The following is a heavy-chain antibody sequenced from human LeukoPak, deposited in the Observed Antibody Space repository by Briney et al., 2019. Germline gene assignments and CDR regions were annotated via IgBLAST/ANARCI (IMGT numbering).Heavy chain of an antibody. Sequence: ASVKVSCKASGYTFTGYYMHRVRQAPGQGLEWMGRINPNSGGTNYAQKFQGRVTMTRDTSISTGYMELSSLRSDDTAVYYCARGVGAGYFDYWGQGTLVTVSS. J-gene: IGHJ4*02. CDR3: ARGVGAGYFDY. V-gene: IGHV1-2*06. D-gene: IGHD1-26*01. CDR2: INPNSGGT. CDR1: GYTFTGYY.